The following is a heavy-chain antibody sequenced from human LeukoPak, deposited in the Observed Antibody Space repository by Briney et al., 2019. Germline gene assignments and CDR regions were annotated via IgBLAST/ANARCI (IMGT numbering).Heavy chain of an antibody. CDR3: AGGKYDFWSGYTYYYYYMDV. D-gene: IGHD3-3*01. CDR2: INHSGSA. CDR1: GGSFSGYY. J-gene: IGHJ6*03. V-gene: IGHV4-34*01. Sequence: SETLPLTCAVYGGSFSGYYWSWIRQPPGKGLEWIGEINHSGSANYNPSLKSRVTISVDTSKNQFSLKLSSVTAADTAVYYCAGGKYDFWSGYTYYYYYMDVWGKGTTVTVSS.